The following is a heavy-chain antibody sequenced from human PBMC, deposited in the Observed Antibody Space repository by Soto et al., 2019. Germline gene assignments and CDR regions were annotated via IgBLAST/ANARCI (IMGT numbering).Heavy chain of an antibody. Sequence: EVKLLESGGGLAQPGGSLRLSCVGSGFTFDSYAISWVSQAPGERLQWIEAISGSADGTDYAHSVRGRFTISRDNAKNTVHLQLDSLRVEDTDVYFCAKDTVGGYSFWSGYYSDGLDVWGQGTLVTVS. CDR1: GFTFDSYA. CDR2: ISGSADGT. D-gene: IGHD3-3*01. V-gene: IGHV3-23*01. J-gene: IGHJ3*01. CDR3: AKDTVGGYSFWSGYYSDGLDV.